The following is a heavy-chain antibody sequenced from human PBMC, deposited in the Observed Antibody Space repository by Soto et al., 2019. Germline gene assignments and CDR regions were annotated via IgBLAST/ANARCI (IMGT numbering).Heavy chain of an antibody. Sequence: QVQLVEPGGGLVKPGGSLRLSCAASGFTFSDYYMSWIRQAPGKGLEWVSYISSSSSYTNYADSVKGRFPIARDNAKNSLYLQMNSLRAEDTAVYYCARDHHRYSGYDYVDYWGQGTLVTVSS. CDR1: GFTFSDYY. D-gene: IGHD5-12*01. CDR3: ARDHHRYSGYDYVDY. J-gene: IGHJ4*02. V-gene: IGHV3-11*05. CDR2: ISSSSSYT.